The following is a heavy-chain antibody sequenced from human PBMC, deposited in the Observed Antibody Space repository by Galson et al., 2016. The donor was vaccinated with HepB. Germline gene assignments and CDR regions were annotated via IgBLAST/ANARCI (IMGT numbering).Heavy chain of an antibody. D-gene: IGHD6-19*01. J-gene: IGHJ4*02. CDR1: GFTFDKYG. CDR3: AIDPSQWHDLLFGN. V-gene: IGHV3-23*01. Sequence: SLRLSCAASGFTFDKYGMTWFRQAPGKGLEWVSTICGRCGDMDYADSVRGRLTISRDDSKNTLYLHMNSLRAEDTAIYYCAIDPSQWHDLLFGNWAQGTLVTVSA. CDR2: ICGRCGDM.